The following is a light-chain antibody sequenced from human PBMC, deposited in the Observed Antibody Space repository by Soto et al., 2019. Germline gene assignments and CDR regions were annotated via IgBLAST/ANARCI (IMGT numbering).Light chain of an antibody. CDR2: RNN. V-gene: IGLV1-44*01. CDR3: AAWDDSLNGLV. CDR1: SSNIGSNT. J-gene: IGLJ2*01. Sequence: QSVLTQPPSAAGTPGQRVTISCSGSSSNIGSNTVNWYQQLPGTAPKLLIDRNNQRPSGVPDRFSGSKSGTSASLAISGLQSEDEADYYCAAWDDSLNGLVFGGGTKVTVL.